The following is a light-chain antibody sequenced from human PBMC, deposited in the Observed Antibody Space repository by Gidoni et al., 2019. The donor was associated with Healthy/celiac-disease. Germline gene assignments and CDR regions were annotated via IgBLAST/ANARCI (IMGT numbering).Light chain of an antibody. CDR2: WAS. CDR1: QSVLYSSNNKNY. Sequence: DIVMTQSPDSLAVSLGERATINCKSSQSVLYSSNNKNYLAWYQQKPGQPPKLLIYWASTRESGVPDRFSGSGSGTDFTLTISSLQAEDVAAYYCQHPPGSFGQGTKLEIK. CDR3: QHPPGS. V-gene: IGKV4-1*01. J-gene: IGKJ2*04.